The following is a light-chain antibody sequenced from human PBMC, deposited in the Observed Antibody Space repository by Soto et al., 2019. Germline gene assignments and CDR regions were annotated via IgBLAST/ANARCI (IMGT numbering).Light chain of an antibody. V-gene: IGLV2-14*03. CDR1: DSDIGVEKV. CDR3: GSFTTSSTLV. Sequence: QPVLTQPASLSGSPGQSITLSCSWSDSDIGVEKVVSWYQHHPGKAPKLLIYDVTDRPSGVSSRFSGSKSGNTASLTISGLQNEDEADYYCGSFTTSSTLVFGGGTKLTVL. J-gene: IGLJ2*01. CDR2: DVT.